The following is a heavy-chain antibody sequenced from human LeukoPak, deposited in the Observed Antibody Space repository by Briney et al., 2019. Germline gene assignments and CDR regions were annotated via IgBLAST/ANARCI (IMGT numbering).Heavy chain of an antibody. J-gene: IGHJ4*02. Sequence: SETLSLTCAVYGGSFSGYYWSWIRQPPGKGLEWIGEIIHSGSTNYNPSLKSRVTISVDTSKNQFSLKLSSVTAADTAVYYCATLYYDYVWGITDWGQGTLVTVSS. D-gene: IGHD3-16*01. CDR2: IIHSGST. V-gene: IGHV4-34*12. CDR3: ATLYYDYVWGITD. CDR1: GGSFSGYY.